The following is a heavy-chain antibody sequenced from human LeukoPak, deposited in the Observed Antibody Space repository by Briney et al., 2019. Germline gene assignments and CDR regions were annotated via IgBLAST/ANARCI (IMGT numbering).Heavy chain of an antibody. D-gene: IGHD3-10*01. V-gene: IGHV4-39*07. Sequence: SETLSLTCTVSGGSISSSSYYWGWIRQPPGKGLEWIGSIYYSGSTYYNPSLKSRVTISVDTSKNQFSLKLSSVTAADTAVYYCARLLRFGEYSWAEYFQHWGQGTLVTVSS. CDR1: GGSISSSSYY. J-gene: IGHJ1*01. CDR3: ARLLRFGEYSWAEYFQH. CDR2: IYYSGST.